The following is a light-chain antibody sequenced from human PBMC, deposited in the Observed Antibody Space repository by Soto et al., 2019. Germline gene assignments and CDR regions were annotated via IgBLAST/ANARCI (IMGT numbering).Light chain of an antibody. CDR2: GAS. J-gene: IGKJ1*01. CDR3: QHYGSSWT. Sequence: EIVLTQSPGTLSLSPGERATLSCRASQTVSSNYLAWFQQKGGQAPRLLIFGASSRAAGIPGRFSGSVSGTDFILTISRLEREDFAVYYCQHYGSSWTFGQGTKVEI. CDR1: QTVSSNY. V-gene: IGKV3-20*01.